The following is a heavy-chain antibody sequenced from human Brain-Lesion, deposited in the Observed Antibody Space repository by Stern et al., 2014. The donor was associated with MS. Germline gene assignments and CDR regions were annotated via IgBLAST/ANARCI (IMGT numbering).Heavy chain of an antibody. D-gene: IGHD3-3*01. CDR3: ARDQRGITIFGVVTDYYYLGMDV. J-gene: IGHJ6*02. V-gene: IGHV1-2*02. CDR2: INTNNGGT. Sequence: VQLXEXGAEVKKPGASVKVSCKTSGYIFTGYYIHWVRQAPGQGLEWMAWINTNNGGTKYAQKFQGRVTISRDQSISTAYVELSSLTSDDTAVYYCARDQRGITIFGVVTDYYYLGMDVWGQGTTVTVSS. CDR1: GYIFTGYY.